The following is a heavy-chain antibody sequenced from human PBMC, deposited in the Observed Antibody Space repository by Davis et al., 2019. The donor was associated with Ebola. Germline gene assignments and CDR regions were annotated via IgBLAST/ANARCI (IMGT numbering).Heavy chain of an antibody. CDR2: ISSSSSTI. CDR1: GFTFSSYS. D-gene: IGHD3-22*01. CDR3: AREVYYYDSSGYYSPLRAGYYYYYGMDV. J-gene: IGHJ6*02. V-gene: IGHV3-48*02. Sequence: GESLKISCAASGFTFSSYSMNWVRQAPGKGLEWVSYISSSSSTIYYADSVKGRFTISRDNAKNSLYLQMNSLRDEDTAVYYCAREVYYYDSSGYYSPLRAGYYYYYGMDVWGQGTTVTVSS.